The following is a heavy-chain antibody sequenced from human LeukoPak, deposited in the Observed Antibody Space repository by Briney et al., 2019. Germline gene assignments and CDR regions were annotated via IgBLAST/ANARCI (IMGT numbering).Heavy chain of an antibody. Sequence: SETLSLTCTVSGGSISSYYWSWIRQPPGKGLEWIGYIYYSGSTNYNPSLKSRVTISVDTSKNQFSLKLSSVTAADTAVYYCARRDGYPRYYFDYWGQGTLVTVSS. V-gene: IGHV4-59*01. CDR2: IYYSGST. J-gene: IGHJ4*02. CDR1: GGSISSYY. CDR3: ARRDGYPRYYFDY. D-gene: IGHD5-24*01.